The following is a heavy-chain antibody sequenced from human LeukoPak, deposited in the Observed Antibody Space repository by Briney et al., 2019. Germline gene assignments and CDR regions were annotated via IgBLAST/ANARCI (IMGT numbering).Heavy chain of an antibody. D-gene: IGHD2-15*01. CDR2: INHSGST. Sequence: SETLSLTCAVYGGSFGGYYWSWIRQPPGKGLEWIGEINHSGSTNYNPSLKSRVTISVDTYKNQFSLKLSSVTAADTAVYYCARGLIVVVVAATRGDNWFDPWGQGTLVTVSS. V-gene: IGHV4-34*01. J-gene: IGHJ5*02. CDR3: ARGLIVVVVAATRGDNWFDP. CDR1: GGSFGGYY.